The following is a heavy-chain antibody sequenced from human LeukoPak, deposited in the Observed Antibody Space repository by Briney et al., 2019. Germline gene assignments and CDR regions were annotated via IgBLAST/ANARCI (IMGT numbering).Heavy chain of an antibody. CDR3: ARMSIQLWSGVDY. D-gene: IGHD5-18*01. J-gene: IGHJ4*02. Sequence: WMNPNSGHTGYAQKFQGRVTMTTNTSISTAYMELSSLRSEDTAVYYCARMSIQLWSGVDYWGQGTLVTVSS. CDR2: MNPNSGHT. V-gene: IGHV1-8*01.